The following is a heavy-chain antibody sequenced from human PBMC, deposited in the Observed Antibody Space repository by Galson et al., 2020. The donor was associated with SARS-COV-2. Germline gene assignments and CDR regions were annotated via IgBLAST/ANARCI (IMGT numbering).Heavy chain of an antibody. V-gene: IGHV1-18*04. J-gene: IGHJ6*02. CDR2: ISAYNGNT. D-gene: IGHD3-3*01. CDR1: GYTFTSYG. Sequence: ASVKVSCKASGYTFTSYGISWVRQAPGQGLEWMGWISAYNGNTNYAQKLQGRVTMTTDTSTSTAYMELRSLRSDDTAVYYCARSAEASYYDFWSGPSDYGMDVWGQGTTVTVSS. CDR3: ARSAEASYYDFWSGPSDYGMDV.